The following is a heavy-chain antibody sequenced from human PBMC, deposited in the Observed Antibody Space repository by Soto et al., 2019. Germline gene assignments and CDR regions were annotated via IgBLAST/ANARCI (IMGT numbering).Heavy chain of an antibody. CDR1: GFTFSSYS. D-gene: IGHD3-22*01. CDR2: ISSSSSYI. Sequence: PGGSLRLSCAASGFTFSSYSMNWVRQAPGKGLEWVSSISSSSSYIYYADSVKGRFTISRDNAKNSLYLQMNSLRAEDTAVYYCARDDFSRYYDSSGYPRIDYWGQGTLVTVSS. J-gene: IGHJ4*02. CDR3: ARDDFSRYYDSSGYPRIDY. V-gene: IGHV3-21*01.